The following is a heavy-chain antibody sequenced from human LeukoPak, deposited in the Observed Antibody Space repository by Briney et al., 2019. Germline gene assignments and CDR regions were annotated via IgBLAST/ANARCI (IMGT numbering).Heavy chain of an antibody. CDR2: IYSGGST. CDR3: ASRGYSSGWYPPIYFQH. Sequence: GGSLRLSCAASGIIVSNNYMSWVRQAPGRGLEWVSVIYSGGSTYYADSVKGRFTISRDNAKNSLYLQMNSLRAEDTAVYYCASRGYSSGWYPPIYFQHWGQGTLVTVSS. D-gene: IGHD6-19*01. V-gene: IGHV3-53*01. J-gene: IGHJ1*01. CDR1: GIIVSNNY.